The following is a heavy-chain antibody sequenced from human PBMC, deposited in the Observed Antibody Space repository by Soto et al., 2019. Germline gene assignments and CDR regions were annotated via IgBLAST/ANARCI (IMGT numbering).Heavy chain of an antibody. J-gene: IGHJ5*02. CDR1: GGSISSGDYY. CDR3: ARDRYYYGSGNYPQENWFDP. CDR2: IYYSGST. D-gene: IGHD3-10*01. Sequence: SETLSLTCTVSGGSISSGDYYWSWIRQPPGKGLEWIGYIYYSGSTYYNPSLKSRVTISVDTSKNQFSLKLSSVTAADTAVYYCARDRYYYGSGNYPQENWFDPWGQGTLVTVSS. V-gene: IGHV4-30-4*01.